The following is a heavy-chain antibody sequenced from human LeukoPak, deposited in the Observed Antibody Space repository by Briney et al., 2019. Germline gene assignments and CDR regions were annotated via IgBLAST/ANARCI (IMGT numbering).Heavy chain of an antibody. J-gene: IGHJ6*03. D-gene: IGHD3-3*01. CDR3: ARVWSGYHYYYYMDV. V-gene: IGHV3-21*01. CDR1: GGSISSYY. Sequence: ETLSLTCTVSGGSISSYYWSWIRQPPGKGLEWVSSISSSSSYIYYADSVKGRFTISRDNAKNSLYLQMNSLRAEDTAVYYCARVWSGYHYYYYMDVWGKGTTVTVSS. CDR2: ISSSSSYI.